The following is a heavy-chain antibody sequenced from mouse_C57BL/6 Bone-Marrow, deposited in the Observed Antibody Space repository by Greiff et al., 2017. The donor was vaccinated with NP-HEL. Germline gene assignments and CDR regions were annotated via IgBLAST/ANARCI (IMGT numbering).Heavy chain of an antibody. J-gene: IGHJ2*01. CDR1: GYTFTSYW. CDR2: IDPSDSYT. CDR3: ARSGDSSGPYYFDY. V-gene: IGHV1-50*01. Sequence: VKLQQPGAELVKPGASVKLSCKASGYTFTSYWMQWVKQRPGQGLEWIGEIDPSDSYTNYNQKFKGKATLTVDTSSSTAYMQLSSLTSEDSAVYYCARSGDSSGPYYFDYWGQGTTLTVSS. D-gene: IGHD3-2*02.